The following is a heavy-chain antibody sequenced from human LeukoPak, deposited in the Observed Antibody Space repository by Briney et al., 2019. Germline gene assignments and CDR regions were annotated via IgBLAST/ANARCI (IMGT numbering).Heavy chain of an antibody. J-gene: IGHJ4*02. CDR3: ARHPGGYCPDY. Sequence: TASQTLSLTCTVSGGSISTYNYYWSWIRQPPGKGLEWIGYTYYTGSAYYNPSLKSRVTISVDTSKNQFSLRLSSVTAADTAMYYCARHPGGYCPDYWGQGTLVTVSS. D-gene: IGHD2-15*01. CDR1: GGSISTYNYY. V-gene: IGHV4-30-4*01. CDR2: TYYTGSA.